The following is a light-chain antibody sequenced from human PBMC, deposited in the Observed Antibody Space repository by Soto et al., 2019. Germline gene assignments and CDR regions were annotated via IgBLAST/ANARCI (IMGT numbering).Light chain of an antibody. CDR1: ETVSTN. CDR2: GAS. V-gene: IGKV3-15*01. J-gene: IGKJ2*01. CDR3: QQYYNWPAYT. Sequence: IVMTQSPVTLSVSPGERVTLSCRASETVSTNLAWFQQKPGQTPRLLIFGASTRATGIPTRFTGSGSGTEFSLTIDSLQSEDLAVYYCQQYYNWPAYTFVQGTKLEI.